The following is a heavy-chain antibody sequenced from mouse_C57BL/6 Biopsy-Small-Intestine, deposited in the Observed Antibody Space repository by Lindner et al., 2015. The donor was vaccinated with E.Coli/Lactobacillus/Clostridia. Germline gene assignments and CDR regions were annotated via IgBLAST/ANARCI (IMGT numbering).Heavy chain of an antibody. CDR1: GYAFSSSW. CDR2: IYPGDGDT. J-gene: IGHJ2*01. CDR3: ATDYDPFDY. Sequence: VQLQESGPELVKPGASVKISCKASGYAFSSSWMNWVKQRPGKGLEWIGRIYPGDGDTNYNGKFKGKATLTADKSSSTAYMQLSSPTSEDSAVYFCATDYDPFDYWGQGTTLTVSS. V-gene: IGHV1-82*01. D-gene: IGHD2-4*01.